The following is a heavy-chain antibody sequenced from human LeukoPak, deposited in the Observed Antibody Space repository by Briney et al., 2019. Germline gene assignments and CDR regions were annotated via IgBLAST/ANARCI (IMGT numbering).Heavy chain of an antibody. CDR1: GYTFTSYY. CDR3: VTDRQVSRNDYGDYVIFAATY. D-gene: IGHD4-17*01. J-gene: IGHJ4*02. Sequence: ASVKVSCKASGYTFTSYYMHWVRQAPGKGLEWMGGFDPEDGETIYAQKFQGRVTMTEDTSTDTAYMELSSLRSEDTAVYYCVTDRQVSRNDYGDYVIFAATYWGQGTLVTVSS. CDR2: FDPEDGET. V-gene: IGHV1-24*01.